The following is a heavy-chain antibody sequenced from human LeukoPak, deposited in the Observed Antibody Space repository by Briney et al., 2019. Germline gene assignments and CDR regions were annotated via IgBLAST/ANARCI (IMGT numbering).Heavy chain of an antibody. J-gene: IGHJ4*02. CDR1: GGTFSSYA. V-gene: IGHV1-69*04. D-gene: IGHD6-13*01. CDR2: IIPILGMA. CDR3: ARGPNLYSSSWTEGYFDY. Sequence: ASVKVSCKASGGTFSSYAISWVRQAPGQGLEWMGRIIPILGMANYAQKFQGRVTITADKSTSTAYMELSSLRSEDTAVYYCARGPNLYSSSWTEGYFDYWGQGTLVTVSS.